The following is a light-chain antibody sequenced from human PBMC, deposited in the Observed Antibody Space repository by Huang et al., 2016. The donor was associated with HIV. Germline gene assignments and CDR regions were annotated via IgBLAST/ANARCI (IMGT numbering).Light chain of an antibody. J-gene: IGKJ1*01. Sequence: ETVMTQSPVTLSVSPGDRASLSCRSSQIVSSHLAWYQQKPGQAPRLLIYAASTRATGVPARFSGSGAGTEFTLTISTLQSEDVATYHCQKYNSAPRTFGQGTKVEIQ. CDR3: QKYNSAPRT. CDR1: QIVSSH. CDR2: AAS. V-gene: IGKV3-15*01.